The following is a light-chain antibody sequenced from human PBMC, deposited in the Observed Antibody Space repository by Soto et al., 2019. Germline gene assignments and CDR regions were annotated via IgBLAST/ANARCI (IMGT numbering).Light chain of an antibody. CDR2: PAS. CDR3: QQSYSTPIT. V-gene: IGKV1-39*01. J-gene: IGKJ5*01. Sequence: DIQMTQSPSSLSSSVGYRVSITCRASQSISSYLNWYQQKPGKAPKFLIFPASSLQSGVPSRFSGSGSGTDFTLTISSLQPEDFATYYCQQSYSTPITFGQGTRLEIK. CDR1: QSISSY.